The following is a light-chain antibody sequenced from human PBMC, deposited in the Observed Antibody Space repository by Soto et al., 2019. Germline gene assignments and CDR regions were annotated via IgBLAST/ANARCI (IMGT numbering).Light chain of an antibody. CDR2: GAS. V-gene: IGKV3-15*01. CDR1: QSVSSN. CDR3: QQYNNWPLWT. J-gene: IGKJ1*01. Sequence: IVMTQSPATLSLSPGERATLSCRASQSVSSNLAWYQQKPGQAPRLLIYGASTRATGIPARFSGSGSGTEFTLTISSLQSEDFAVYYCQQYNNWPLWTFGQGTKVDI.